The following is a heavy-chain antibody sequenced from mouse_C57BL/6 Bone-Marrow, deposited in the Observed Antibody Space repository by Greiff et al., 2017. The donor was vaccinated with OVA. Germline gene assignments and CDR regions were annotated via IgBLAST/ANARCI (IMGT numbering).Heavy chain of an antibody. CDR1: GFTFSSYT. V-gene: IGHV5-9*01. CDR3: ARHWDGYAMDY. D-gene: IGHD4-1*01. Sequence: DVMLVESGGGLVKPGGSLKLSCAASGFTFSSYTMSWVRQTPEKRLEWVATISGGGGNTYYPDSVKGRFTISRDNAKNTLYLQMSSLRAEDTALYYCARHWDGYAMDYWGQGTSVTVSS. CDR2: ISGGGGNT. J-gene: IGHJ4*01.